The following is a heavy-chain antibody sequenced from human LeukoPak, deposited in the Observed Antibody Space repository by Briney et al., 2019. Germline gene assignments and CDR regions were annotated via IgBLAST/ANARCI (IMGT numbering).Heavy chain of an antibody. J-gene: IGHJ5*02. CDR2: IYYSGST. Sequence: SETLSLTCTVSVGSFSTNYWRGIRQPPGKGLEWIGYIYYSGSTNYNPSLKSRVTISVDTAKNQFSLKLSSVTAADTAVYYCAGGLPDRQLLALIDPWGQGTLVTVSS. CDR3: AGGLPDRQLLALIDP. CDR1: VGSFSTNY. V-gene: IGHV4-59*01. D-gene: IGHD2-2*01.